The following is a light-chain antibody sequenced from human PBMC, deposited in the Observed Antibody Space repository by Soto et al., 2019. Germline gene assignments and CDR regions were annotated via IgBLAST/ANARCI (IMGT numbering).Light chain of an antibody. J-gene: IGLJ2*01. CDR1: SSNIGSNT. V-gene: IGLV1-44*01. Sequence: QSVLTQPPSASGTPGQRVTISCSGSSSNIGSNTVNWYQQLPGTAPKLLIYSNNQRPSGVPDRFSGSKSGTSASLAISGLQSEDEADYYCAAWGDSLNGLFGGGTKLTVL. CDR3: AAWGDSLNGL. CDR2: SNN.